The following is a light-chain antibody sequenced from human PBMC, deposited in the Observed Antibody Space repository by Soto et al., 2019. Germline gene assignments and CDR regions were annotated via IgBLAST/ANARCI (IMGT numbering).Light chain of an antibody. J-gene: IGLJ1*01. CDR3: TSYTRSPHYV. Sequence: QSALTQPRSVSGSPGQSVTISCTGTSSDVGGYNYVSWYQQHPGKAPKLMIYDVSKRPSGVPDRFSGSKSGNTASLTISGLQAEDEADYYCTSYTRSPHYVFGTGTKLTVL. V-gene: IGLV2-11*01. CDR1: SSDVGGYNY. CDR2: DVS.